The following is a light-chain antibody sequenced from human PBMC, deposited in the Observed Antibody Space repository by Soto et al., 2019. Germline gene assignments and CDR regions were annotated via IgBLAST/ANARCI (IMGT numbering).Light chain of an antibody. CDR3: QQYRNSLYT. CDR2: GAS. CDR1: QSVSSSY. J-gene: IGKJ2*01. Sequence: EIVLTQSPGTLSLSPGERATLSCRASQSVSSSYLAWYQQKPGQAPGLLIYGASSRATGIPDKFSGSGSGTDFTLTISRLEPEGFAVYYCQQYRNSLYTFGQGTMLEIK. V-gene: IGKV3-20*01.